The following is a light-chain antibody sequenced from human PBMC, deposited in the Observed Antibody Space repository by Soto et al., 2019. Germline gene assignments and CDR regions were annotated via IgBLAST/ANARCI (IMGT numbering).Light chain of an antibody. CDR1: QTISSW. V-gene: IGKV1-5*03. J-gene: IGKJ5*01. Sequence: DIQMTQSPSTLSGSVGDRVTITCRASQTISSWLAWYQQKPGKAPKLLIYKASTLKSGVPSRFSGSGSGTEFTLTISSLEPEDSAVYYCQQRHRWPITFGQGTRLEIK. CDR2: KAS. CDR3: QQRHRWPIT.